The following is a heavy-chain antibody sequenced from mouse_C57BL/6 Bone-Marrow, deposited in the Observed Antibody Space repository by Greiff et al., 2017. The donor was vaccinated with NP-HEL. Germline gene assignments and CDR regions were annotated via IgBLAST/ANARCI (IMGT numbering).Heavy chain of an antibody. Sequence: QVQLKQPGAELVKPGASVKLSCKASGYTFTSYWMHWVKQRPGQGLEWIGMIHPNSGSTNYNEKFKSKATLTVDKSSSTAYMQLSSLTSEDSAVYDCARSRGYGSSTWFAYWGQGTLVTVSA. CDR1: GYTFTSYW. CDR3: ARSRGYGSSTWFAY. V-gene: IGHV1-64*01. J-gene: IGHJ3*01. D-gene: IGHD1-1*01. CDR2: IHPNSGST.